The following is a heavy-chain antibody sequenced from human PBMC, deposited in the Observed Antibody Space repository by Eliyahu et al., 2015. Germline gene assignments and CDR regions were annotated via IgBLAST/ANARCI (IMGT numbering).Heavy chain of an antibody. J-gene: IGHJ4*02. V-gene: IGHV3-7*01. CDR2: IKQDGSGK. Sequence: EVQLVESGGGLVQPGGSLRLXCXASGFTXSRYWXXWVXQAQGKGLXWXANIKQDGSGKXYVDSVKGRFTISRDNAKNSLYLQMNSLRAEDTAVYYCSPQGYSDYWGQGTLVTVSS. CDR1: GFTXSRYW. CDR3: SPQGYSDY. D-gene: IGHD5-24*01.